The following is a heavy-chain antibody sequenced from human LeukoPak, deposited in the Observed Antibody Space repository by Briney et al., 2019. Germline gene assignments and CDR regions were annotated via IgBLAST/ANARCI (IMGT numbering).Heavy chain of an antibody. CDR3: ARSAYQLLGY. Sequence: PSETLSLTCTVSGGSISSGSYYWSWIRQPAGKGLEWIGRIYTSGSTNYNPSLKSRVTISVDTSKNQFSLKLSSVTAADTAVYYCARSAYQLLGYWGQGTLVTVSS. CDR2: IYTSGST. D-gene: IGHD2-2*01. J-gene: IGHJ4*02. V-gene: IGHV4-61*02. CDR1: GGSISSGSYY.